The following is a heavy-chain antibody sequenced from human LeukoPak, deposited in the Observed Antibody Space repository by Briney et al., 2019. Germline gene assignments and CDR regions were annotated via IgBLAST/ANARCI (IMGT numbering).Heavy chain of an antibody. D-gene: IGHD6-6*01. Sequence: GGSLRLSCAASGFTFDDYAMHWVRQAPGKGLEWVSGISWNSGSIGYADSVKGRFTISRDNAKNSLYLQMNSLRAEDTALYYCAKDIRIAARPDYYYGMDVWGQGTTVTVSS. CDR2: ISWNSGSI. CDR1: GFTFDDYA. J-gene: IGHJ6*02. CDR3: AKDIRIAARPDYYYGMDV. V-gene: IGHV3-9*01.